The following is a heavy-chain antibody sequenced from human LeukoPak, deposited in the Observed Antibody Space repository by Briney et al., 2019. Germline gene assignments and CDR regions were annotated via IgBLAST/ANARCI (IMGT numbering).Heavy chain of an antibody. J-gene: IGHJ4*02. V-gene: IGHV4-61*01. D-gene: IGHD3-22*01. CDR1: GGSISSSSYY. CDR2: IYYSGST. CDR3: ARARRIYYDSSGHFLHYFDY. Sequence: SETLSLTCTVSGGSISSSSYYWSWIRQPPGKGLEWIGYIYYSGSTNYNPSLKSRVTTSVDTSKNQFSLKLSSVTAADTAVYYCARARRIYYDSSGHFLHYFDYWGQGTLVTVSS.